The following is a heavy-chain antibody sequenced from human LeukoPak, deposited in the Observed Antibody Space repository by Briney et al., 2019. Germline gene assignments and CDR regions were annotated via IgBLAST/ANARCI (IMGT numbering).Heavy chain of an antibody. Sequence: GGSLRLSCAASGFTFSSYWTHWVRQAPGKGLVWVSRINSDGSSTSYADSVKGRFTISRDNAKNTLYLQMNSLRAEDTAVYYCARAPYCSGGSCYRTPYWGQGTLVTVSS. CDR1: GFTFSSYW. CDR2: INSDGSST. D-gene: IGHD2-15*01. J-gene: IGHJ4*02. V-gene: IGHV3-74*01. CDR3: ARAPYCSGGSCYRTPY.